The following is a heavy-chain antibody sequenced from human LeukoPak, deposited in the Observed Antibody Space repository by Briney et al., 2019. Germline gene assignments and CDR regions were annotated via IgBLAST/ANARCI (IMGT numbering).Heavy chain of an antibody. D-gene: IGHD5/OR15-5a*01. V-gene: IGHV3-33*01. J-gene: IGHJ6*04. CDR3: ARDVSGMDV. CDR1: GFTFSSYG. Sequence: AGGSLRLSCAASGFTFSSYGMHWVRQAPGKGLEWVAVIWYDGSNKYYADSVKGRFTISRDNSKNTLYLQMNSLRAKDTAVYYCARDVSGMDVWGKGTTVTVSS. CDR2: IWYDGSNK.